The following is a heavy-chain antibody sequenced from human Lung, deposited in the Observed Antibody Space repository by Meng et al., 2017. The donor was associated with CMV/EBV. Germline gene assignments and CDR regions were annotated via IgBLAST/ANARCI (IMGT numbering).Heavy chain of an antibody. V-gene: IGHV3-30*02. CDR3: AKDGLEDV. D-gene: IGHD3-3*01. CDR1: GFTFSSYG. J-gene: IGHJ6*02. Sequence: GESLKISCAASGFTFSSYGMHWVRQAPGKGLEWVAFIRYDGSNKYYADSVKGRFTISRDNSKNTLYLQMNSLRAEDMAVYYCAKDGLEDVGGQGTTVTVSS. CDR2: IRYDGSNK.